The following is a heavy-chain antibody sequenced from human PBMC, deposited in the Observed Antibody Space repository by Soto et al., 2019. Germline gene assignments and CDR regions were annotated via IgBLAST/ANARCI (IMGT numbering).Heavy chain of an antibody. CDR1: GGSVSSGSYY. D-gene: IGHD3-10*01. Sequence: QVQLQESGPGLVKPSETLSLTCTVSGGSVSSGSYYWSWIRQPPGKGLEWIGYIYYSGSTNYNPSLKSRVTIAVDTSKNQFSLKLSSVTAADTAVYYCARGGRLVRGVPHFDYWGQGTLVTVSS. J-gene: IGHJ4*02. V-gene: IGHV4-61*01. CDR2: IYYSGST. CDR3: ARGGRLVRGVPHFDY.